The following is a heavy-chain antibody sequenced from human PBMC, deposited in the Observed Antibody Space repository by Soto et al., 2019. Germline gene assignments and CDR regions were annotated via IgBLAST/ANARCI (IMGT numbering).Heavy chain of an antibody. V-gene: IGHV4-31*03. Sequence: SETLSLTCTVSGGSISSGGYYWSWIRQHPGKGLEWIGYIYYSGSTYYNPSLKSRVTISVDTSKNQFSLKLSSVTAADTAVYYCARDPTGYRSRWYDYWGQGTLVTV. CDR3: ARDPTGYRSRWYDY. J-gene: IGHJ4*02. CDR2: IYYSGST. D-gene: IGHD6-13*01. CDR1: GGSISSGGYY.